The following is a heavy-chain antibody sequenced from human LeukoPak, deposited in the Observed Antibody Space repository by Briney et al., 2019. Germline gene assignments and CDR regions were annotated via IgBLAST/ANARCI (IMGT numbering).Heavy chain of an antibody. V-gene: IGHV6-1*01. J-gene: IGHJ6*03. CDR3: AREITMVRGVPALDYYYYMDV. CDR1: GDSVSSNSAA. D-gene: IGHD3-10*01. CDR2: TYYRSKWYN. Sequence: SQTLSLTCAISGDSVSSNSAAWNWIRQSPSRGLEWLGRTYYRSKWYNDYAVSVKSRITINPYTSKNQFSLQLNSVTPEDTAVYYCAREITMVRGVPALDYYYYMDVWGKGTTVTVSS.